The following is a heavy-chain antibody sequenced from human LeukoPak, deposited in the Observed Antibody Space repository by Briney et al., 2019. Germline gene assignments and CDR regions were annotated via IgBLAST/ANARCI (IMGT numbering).Heavy chain of an antibody. Sequence: GGSLRLSCAASGFTFSSYWMSWVRQAPGKGREWVANIKQDGSEKYYVDSVKGRFTISRDNAKNSLYLQMNSLRAEDTAVYYCARVYGSYAYYYYYYMDVWGKGTTVTVSS. J-gene: IGHJ6*03. D-gene: IGHD1-26*01. CDR3: ARVYGSYAYYYYYYMDV. CDR2: IKQDGSEK. CDR1: GFTFSSYW. V-gene: IGHV3-7*01.